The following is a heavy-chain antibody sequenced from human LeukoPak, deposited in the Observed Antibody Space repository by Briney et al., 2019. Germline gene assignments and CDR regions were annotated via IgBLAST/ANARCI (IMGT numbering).Heavy chain of an antibody. CDR3: ATGRDPYKTGH. Sequence: PSETLSLTCTVSGGSISSYYWSWIRQPPGKGLEWIAYISDIGSINYNPSLKSRVTISLDTSKSQFSLKLNSLAAADTAVYYCATGRDPYKTGHWGQGTLVTVSS. J-gene: IGHJ4*02. CDR2: ISDIGSI. CDR1: GGSISSYY. V-gene: IGHV4-59*03. D-gene: IGHD3-10*01.